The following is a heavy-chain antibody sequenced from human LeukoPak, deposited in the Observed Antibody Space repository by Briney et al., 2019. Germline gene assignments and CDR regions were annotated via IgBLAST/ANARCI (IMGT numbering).Heavy chain of an antibody. CDR3: ARDVYYYGSGSSYGMDV. D-gene: IGHD3-10*01. CDR1: GYTFTSYG. Sequence: ASVKVSCKASGYTFTSYGISWVRQAPGQGLEWMGWISAYNGNTNYAQKLQGRVTMTKDTSTSTAYMELRSLRSDDTAVYYCARDVYYYGSGSSYGMDVWGQGTTVTVSS. CDR2: ISAYNGNT. J-gene: IGHJ6*02. V-gene: IGHV1-18*01.